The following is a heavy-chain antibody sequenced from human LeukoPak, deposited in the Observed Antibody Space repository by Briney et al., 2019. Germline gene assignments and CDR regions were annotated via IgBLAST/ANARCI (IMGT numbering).Heavy chain of an antibody. CDR3: ARAQTTLLLDY. J-gene: IGHJ4*02. V-gene: IGHV1-18*01. Sequence: ASVKVSCKASGYIFTSYGIIWVRQAPGQGLQWMGWISAHNGNTNYAQKLQGRVTMTTDTSTSTVYMELRSLRSDDTAVYYCARAQTTLLLDYWGQGALVTVSS. CDR2: ISAHNGNT. D-gene: IGHD4-11*01. CDR1: GYIFTSYG.